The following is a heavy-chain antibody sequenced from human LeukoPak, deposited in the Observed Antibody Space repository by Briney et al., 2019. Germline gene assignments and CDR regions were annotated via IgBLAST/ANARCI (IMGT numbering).Heavy chain of an antibody. J-gene: IGHJ5*02. CDR2: IYYSGST. CDR1: GGSISSYY. CDR3: ARVDTAMVSLWFDP. Sequence: SETLSLTCTVSGGSISSYYWSWIRQPPGKGLEWIGYIYYSGSTNYNPSLKSRVTISVDTSKNQFSLKLSSVTAADTAVYYCARVDTAMVSLWFDPWGQGTLVTVSS. D-gene: IGHD5-18*01. V-gene: IGHV4-59*08.